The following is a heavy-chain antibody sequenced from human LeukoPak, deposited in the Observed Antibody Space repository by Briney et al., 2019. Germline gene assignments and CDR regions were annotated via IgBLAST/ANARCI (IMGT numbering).Heavy chain of an antibody. J-gene: IGHJ4*02. Sequence: PSETLSLTCAVYGGSFSGYYWSWIRQPPGKGLEWIGEINHSGSTNYNPSLKSRVTISVDTSKNQFSLKLSSVTAADTAVYYCARLRERAADFWSGYTYYFDYWGQGTLVTVSS. D-gene: IGHD3-3*01. CDR1: GGSFSGYY. V-gene: IGHV4-34*01. CDR2: INHSGST. CDR3: ARLRERAADFWSGYTYYFDY.